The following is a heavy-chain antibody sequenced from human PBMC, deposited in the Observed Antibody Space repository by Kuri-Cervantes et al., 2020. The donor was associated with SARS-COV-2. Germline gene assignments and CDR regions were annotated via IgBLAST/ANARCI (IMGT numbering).Heavy chain of an antibody. CDR2: IYPGDSDT. V-gene: IGHV5-51*01. CDR3: ARQSRGATATVTTDYYYYGMDV. CDR1: GYSFTSYW. D-gene: IGHD4-17*01. J-gene: IGHJ6*02. Sequence: GESLKISCKGSGYSFTSYWIGWVRQMPGKGLEWMGIIYPGDSDTRYSPSFQGQVTISADKSISTAYLQWSSLKASDTAMYYCARQSRGATATVTTDYYYYGMDVWGHGTTVTVSS.